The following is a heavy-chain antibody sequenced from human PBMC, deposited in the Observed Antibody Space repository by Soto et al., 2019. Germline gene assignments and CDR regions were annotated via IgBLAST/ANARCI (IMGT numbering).Heavy chain of an antibody. D-gene: IGHD2-2*02. J-gene: IGHJ5*02. CDR1: GYTFTSYG. Sequence: QVQLVQSGAEVKKPGASVKVSCKASGYTFTSYGISWVRQAPGQGLEWMGWISAYNGNTNYAQKLQGRVTMTTDTSTSTAYMELRSLRSDDTAVYYCARDFTDIVLVPAAISWFDPWGQGTLVTVSS. CDR2: ISAYNGNT. V-gene: IGHV1-18*01. CDR3: ARDFTDIVLVPAAISWFDP.